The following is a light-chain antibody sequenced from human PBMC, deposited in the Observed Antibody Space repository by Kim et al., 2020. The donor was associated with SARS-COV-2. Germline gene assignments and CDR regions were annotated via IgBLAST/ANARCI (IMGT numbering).Light chain of an antibody. CDR1: QYVNMY. CDR3: QQRALWPGT. J-gene: IGKJ1*01. V-gene: IGKV3-11*01. CDR2: DAS. Sequence: EVVLTQSPAIMSLSPGEGATLSCRASQYVNMYVAWYQQRPGQAPRLLIYDASHRATGVPVRFSGSGSGTEFTLTISRLQPEDFGVYYCQQRALWPGTFGQGTKVDIK.